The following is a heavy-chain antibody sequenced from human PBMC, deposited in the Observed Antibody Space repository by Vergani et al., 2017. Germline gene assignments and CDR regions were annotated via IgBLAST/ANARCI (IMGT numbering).Heavy chain of an antibody. D-gene: IGHD6-19*01. J-gene: IGHJ4*02. Sequence: QVQLQESGPGLLKPSETLSLTCAVYGGSLSGYDWSWIRQPPGKGLEWIGEINHSGSTNYNPSLKSRVTISVDTSKNQFSLRLRSVTAADTAIYYCARGIAVAGHYFDYWGQGTLVTVSS. CDR3: ARGIAVAGHYFDY. CDR2: INHSGST. CDR1: GGSLSGYD. V-gene: IGHV4-34*01.